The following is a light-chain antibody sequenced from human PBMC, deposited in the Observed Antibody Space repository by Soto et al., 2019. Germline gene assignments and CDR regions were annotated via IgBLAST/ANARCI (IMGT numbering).Light chain of an antibody. J-gene: IGKJ4*01. CDR3: QQYDSSPLT. CDR2: GAS. Sequence: EIVLTQSPGTLSLSPGERATLSCRASQSVSSSYLAWYQQKPDQAPRLLIYGASSRATGIPDRFSGSGSGTDFTLTISRLEPEDSAVYYCQQYDSSPLTFGGGTKVEIK. V-gene: IGKV3-20*01. CDR1: QSVSSSY.